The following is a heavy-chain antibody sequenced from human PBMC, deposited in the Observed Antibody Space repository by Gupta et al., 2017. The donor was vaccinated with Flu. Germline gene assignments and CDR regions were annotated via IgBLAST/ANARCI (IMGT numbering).Heavy chain of an antibody. CDR3: AKDPGGYSCGS. Sequence: EVQLLESGGSLVQPGGSLRLSCSASEFTFSSYAMAWVRQAPGEGLEWVSGITASGGYTYYADSVKGRFTISRDNSKNTLYLQMNSLRAGDTAVYYCAKDPGGYSCGSWGQGTLVTVSS. D-gene: IGHD5-18*01. CDR2: ITASGGYT. J-gene: IGHJ5*02. CDR1: EFTFSSYA. V-gene: IGHV3-23*01.